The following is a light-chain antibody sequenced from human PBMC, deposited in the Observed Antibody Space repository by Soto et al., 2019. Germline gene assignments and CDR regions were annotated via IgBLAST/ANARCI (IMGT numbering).Light chain of an antibody. CDR1: SGHSSYA. V-gene: IGLV4-69*01. CDR2: LNSDGSH. Sequence: QPVLTQSPSASASLGASVKLTCTLSSGHSSYAIAWHQQQPEKGPRYLMKLNSDGSHSKGDGIPDRFSASSSGAERYLTISSHSYEDEADYYCQTWGTGTSWVFGGGTKLTVL. CDR3: QTWGTGTSWV. J-gene: IGLJ3*02.